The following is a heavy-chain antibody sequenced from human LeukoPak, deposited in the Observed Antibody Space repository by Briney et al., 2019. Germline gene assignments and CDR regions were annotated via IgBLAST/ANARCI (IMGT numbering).Heavy chain of an antibody. J-gene: IGHJ4*02. D-gene: IGHD1-26*01. V-gene: IGHV3-30-3*01. Sequence: TGRSLRLSCAASGFTFSNFSMRWVRQAPGKGLEWVAVISYDGYTKNYADSVNGRFTISRDSSKNTLYLQMNSLRIEDTAMYYCARDPLVGPRDYFDFWGQGTLVTVS. CDR1: GFTFSNFS. CDR2: ISYDGYTK. CDR3: ARDPLVGPRDYFDF.